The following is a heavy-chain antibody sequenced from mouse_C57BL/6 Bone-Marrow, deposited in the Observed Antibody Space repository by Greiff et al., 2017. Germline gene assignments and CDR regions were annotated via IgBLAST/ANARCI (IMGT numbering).Heavy chain of an antibody. D-gene: IGHD1-1*01. V-gene: IGHV1-81*01. Sequence: VQLQESGAELARPGASVKLSCKASGYTFTSYGISWVKQRPGQGLEWIGEIYPRSGNTYYNEKFKGKATLTADKSSSTAYMELRSLTSEDSAVYFCARWEYYGSSYGRYFDVWGTGTTVTVSS. CDR1: GYTFTSYG. J-gene: IGHJ1*03. CDR2: IYPRSGNT. CDR3: ARWEYYGSSYGRYFDV.